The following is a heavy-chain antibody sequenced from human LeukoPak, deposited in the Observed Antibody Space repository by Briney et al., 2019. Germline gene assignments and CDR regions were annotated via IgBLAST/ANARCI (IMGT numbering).Heavy chain of an antibody. CDR3: ATNGGGKSGSGNFDY. D-gene: IGHD3-16*01. CDR1: GFTFSNYA. CDR2: ISSSGGST. Sequence: GGSLRLSCAASGFTFSNYAMTWVRQAPGKGLEWVSAISSSGGSTYYADSVKGRFTISRDNSMNTLYLQMDRLRAEDTALYYCATNGGGKSGSGNFDYWGQGTLVTASS. J-gene: IGHJ4*02. V-gene: IGHV3-23*01.